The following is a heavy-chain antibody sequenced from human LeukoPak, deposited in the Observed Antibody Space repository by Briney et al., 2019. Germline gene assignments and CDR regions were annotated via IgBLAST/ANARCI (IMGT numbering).Heavy chain of an antibody. D-gene: IGHD2-21*02. V-gene: IGHV3-11*05. CDR3: ARDEEAYCGGDCLIDY. Sequence: GGSLRLSCPASGFIFSDYYMSWIRQAPGKGLEWVSYISSSSSYINYADSVKGRFTISRDNAKNSLYLQTNSLRAEDTALYYCARDEEAYCGGDCLIDYWGQGTLVTVSS. CDR1: GFIFSDYY. CDR2: ISSSSSYI. J-gene: IGHJ4*02.